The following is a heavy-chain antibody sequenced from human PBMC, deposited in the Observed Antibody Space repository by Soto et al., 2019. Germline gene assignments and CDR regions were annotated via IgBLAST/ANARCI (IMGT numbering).Heavy chain of an antibody. J-gene: IGHJ5*02. CDR1: GGSISSYY. D-gene: IGHD2-2*01. Sequence: PSESLSLTCTVSGGSISSYYGSWIRQPPGKGLEWIGYIYYSGSTNYNPSLKSRVTISVDTSKNQFSLKLSSVTAADTAVYYCARQKDCSSTSCYDGPPTEGFDPWAQGTLVTVSS. CDR3: ARQKDCSSTSCYDGPPTEGFDP. CDR2: IYYSGST. V-gene: IGHV4-59*08.